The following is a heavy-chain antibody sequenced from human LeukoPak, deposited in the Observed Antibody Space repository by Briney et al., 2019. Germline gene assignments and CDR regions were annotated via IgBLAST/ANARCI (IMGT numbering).Heavy chain of an antibody. Sequence: GGSLRLSCAASGFTFSSYWMSWVRQAPGKGLEWVANIKQDGSEKYYVDSVKGRFTISRDNSKNTLYLQMNSLRAEDTAVYYCARALSGSSTSDYYYYYMDVWGKGTTVTVSS. V-gene: IGHV3-7*04. CDR2: IKQDGSEK. CDR3: ARALSGSSTSDYYYYYMDV. CDR1: GFTFSSYW. D-gene: IGHD1-26*01. J-gene: IGHJ6*03.